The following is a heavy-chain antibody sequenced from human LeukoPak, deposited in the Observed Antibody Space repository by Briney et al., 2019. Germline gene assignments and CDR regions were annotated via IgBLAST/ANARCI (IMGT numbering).Heavy chain of an antibody. V-gene: IGHV1-46*01. CDR2: INPSGGST. CDR1: GYTFTSYY. CDR3: ARDTQVQGYSYGFDY. J-gene: IGHJ4*02. D-gene: IGHD5-18*01. Sequence: GASVKVSCKASGYTFTSYYMHWVRQAPGQGLEWMGIINPSGGSTSYAQKFQGRVTMTRDTSTSTVYMELSSLRSEDTAVYYCARDTQVQGYSYGFDYWGQGTLVTVSS.